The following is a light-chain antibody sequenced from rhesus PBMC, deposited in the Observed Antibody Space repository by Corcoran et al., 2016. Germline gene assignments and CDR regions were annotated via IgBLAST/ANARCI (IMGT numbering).Light chain of an antibody. CDR3: QHYFSRPYS. CDR2: KAA. V-gene: IGKV1-22*01. Sequence: DIQMTQSPSSLSASVGDTVAITCRASQGIINWLAWYQQKPGKVPKLLTYKAATLQSGVPSRFSGSGSGTELTLTISSLQSEDFAAYYCQHYFSRPYSFGQGTKVEIK. J-gene: IGKJ2*01. CDR1: QGIINW.